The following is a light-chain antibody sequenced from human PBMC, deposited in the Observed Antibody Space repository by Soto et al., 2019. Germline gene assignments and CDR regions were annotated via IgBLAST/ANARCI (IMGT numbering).Light chain of an antibody. V-gene: IGLV2-14*01. Sequence: QSVLTQPASVSGSPGQSTTISCTGTSSDVGVYNYVSWYQQHPGKAPKLMIYDVSNRPSGVSNRFSGSKSGNTASLTISGLQAEDEADYYCSSYTSSSTSYVFGTGTKVTVL. CDR3: SSYTSSSTSYV. CDR2: DVS. CDR1: SSDVGVYNY. J-gene: IGLJ1*01.